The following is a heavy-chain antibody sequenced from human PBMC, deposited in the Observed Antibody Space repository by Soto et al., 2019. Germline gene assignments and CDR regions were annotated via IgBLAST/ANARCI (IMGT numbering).Heavy chain of an antibody. Sequence: GGSLRLSCAASGFTFSDYYMSWIRQAPGKGLEWVSYISSSSSYTNYADSVKGRFTISRDNAKNSLYLQMNSLRAEDTAVYYCARGYYDSSGYTGFDYWGQGTLVSVSS. D-gene: IGHD3-22*01. CDR3: ARGYYDSSGYTGFDY. J-gene: IGHJ4*02. CDR1: GFTFSDYY. CDR2: ISSSSSYT. V-gene: IGHV3-11*06.